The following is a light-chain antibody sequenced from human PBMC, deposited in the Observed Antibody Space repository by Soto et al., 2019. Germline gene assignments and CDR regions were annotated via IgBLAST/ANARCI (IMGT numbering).Light chain of an antibody. CDR2: DSS. V-gene: IGKV1-39*01. CDR1: RSISTF. Sequence: DIQMTQSPSSLSASVGDRVTITCRASRSISTFLHWYQHKPGPAPKLLIYDSSRLQSGVPSRFSGSASGTDFTLTIGSLRPEDGATYYCQQSDSIPTFGGGTKVEI. CDR3: QQSDSIPT. J-gene: IGKJ4*01.